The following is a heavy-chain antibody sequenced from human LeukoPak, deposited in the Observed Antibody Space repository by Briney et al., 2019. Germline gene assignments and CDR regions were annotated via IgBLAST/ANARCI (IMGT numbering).Heavy chain of an antibody. CDR1: GFSVSNNY. J-gene: IGHJ4*02. CDR3: ARDPPGIAASGTYY. CDR2: IYSRGGT. Sequence: AGGSLRLSCAVSGFSVSNNYMNWVRQAPGKGLEWVSLIYSRGGTSYADSVKGRFTISRDSSKNTLFLQINSLRVEDTAVYYCARDPPGIAASGTYYWGQGTLVTVSS. D-gene: IGHD6-13*01. V-gene: IGHV3-53*01.